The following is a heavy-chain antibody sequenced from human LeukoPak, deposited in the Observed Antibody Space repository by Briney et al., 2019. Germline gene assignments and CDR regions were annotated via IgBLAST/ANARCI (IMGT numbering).Heavy chain of an antibody. CDR3: AKDGGNYFDY. J-gene: IGHJ4*02. D-gene: IGHD3-16*01. CDR2: ISWNSGSI. Sequence: SLRLSCAASGFTFDDYAMHWVRQAPGKGLEWVSGISWNSGSIGYADSVKGRFTISRDNAKNSLYLQMNSLRAEDTALYYCAKDGGNYFDYWGQGTLVTVSS. V-gene: IGHV3-9*01. CDR1: GFTFDDYA.